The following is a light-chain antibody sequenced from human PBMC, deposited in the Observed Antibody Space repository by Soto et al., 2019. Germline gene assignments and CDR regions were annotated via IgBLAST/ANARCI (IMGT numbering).Light chain of an antibody. Sequence: QLVLTQLPSASASLGASVKLTCTLSSGHSSYAIAWHQQQPEKGPRYLMKLNSDGSHSKGDGIPDRFSGSSSGAERYLTISSLQSEDEADYYCQTWGTGIRVFGGGTKVTVL. CDR3: QTWGTGIRV. CDR1: SGHSSYA. J-gene: IGLJ3*02. V-gene: IGLV4-69*01. CDR2: LNSDGSH.